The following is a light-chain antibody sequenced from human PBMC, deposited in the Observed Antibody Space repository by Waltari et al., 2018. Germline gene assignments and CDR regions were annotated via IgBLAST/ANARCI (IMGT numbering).Light chain of an antibody. CDR3: SSRSSDNVVL. V-gene: IGLV2-14*03. J-gene: IGLJ2*01. Sequence: QSALTQPASVSGSPGQSITIPCTVTSSDVGGYNSVSWYQDHPGQAPKVIIYDVIDRPSGISERFSGSKSGNTASLTISGLQAEDEADYYCSSRSSDNVVLFGGGTKLTVL. CDR1: SSDVGGYNS. CDR2: DVI.